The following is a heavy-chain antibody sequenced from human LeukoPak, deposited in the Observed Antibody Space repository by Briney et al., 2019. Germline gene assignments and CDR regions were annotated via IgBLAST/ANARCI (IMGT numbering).Heavy chain of an antibody. CDR2: IYYSGST. D-gene: IGHD1-1*01. J-gene: IGHJ4*02. CDR3: ARWDNWNDDY. V-gene: IGHV4-39*01. Sequence: SETLSLTCTVSGGSISSSSYYWGWIRQPPGKGLEWIGSIYYSGSTYYNPSLKSRVTISVDTSKNQFSLKLSSVTAADTAVYYCARWDNWNDDYWGQGTLVTVSS. CDR1: GGSISSSSYY.